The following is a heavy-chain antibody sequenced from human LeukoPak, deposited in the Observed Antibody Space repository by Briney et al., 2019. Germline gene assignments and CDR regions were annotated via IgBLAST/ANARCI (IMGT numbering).Heavy chain of an antibody. J-gene: IGHJ4*02. V-gene: IGHV4-34*01. Sequence: KPSETLSLTCAVYGGSFSGYYWSWIRQPPGKGLEWIGEINHSGSTNYNPSLKSLVTISVDTSKNQFSLKLSSVTAADTAVYYCAGTPVVTQEGFDYWGQGTLVTVSS. D-gene: IGHD4-23*01. CDR2: INHSGST. CDR3: AGTPVVTQEGFDY. CDR1: GGSFSGYY.